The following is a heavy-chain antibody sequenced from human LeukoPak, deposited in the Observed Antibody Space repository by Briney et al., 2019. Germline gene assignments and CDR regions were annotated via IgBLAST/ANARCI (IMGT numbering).Heavy chain of an antibody. J-gene: IGHJ4*02. CDR2: ISISSTI. CDR1: GFTFSSYS. CDR3: ARDKRWDIVVVPATALAFDY. Sequence: GSLRLSCAASGFTFSSYSMNWVRQAPGKGLELVSYISISSTIYYPDSVKGRFTISRDNAKNSLYPQMNRRGAEDTAVYYCARDKRWDIVVVPATALAFDYWGQGTLVTVSS. D-gene: IGHD2-2*01. V-gene: IGHV3-48*01.